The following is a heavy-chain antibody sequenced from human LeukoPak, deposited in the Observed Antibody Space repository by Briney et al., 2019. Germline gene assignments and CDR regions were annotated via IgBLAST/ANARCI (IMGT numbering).Heavy chain of an antibody. CDR1: GFTFDDYV. V-gene: IGHV3-43*02. CDR3: AKARPTSIAAPYYYYGMDV. Sequence: PGGSLRLSSAASGFTFDDYVMHWVRQAPGQGLDSVSLISGDGGSTYYADSVKGRFTISRDNSKNSLYLQMNSLRTEDTALYYCAKARPTSIAAPYYYYGMDVWGQGTTVTVSS. J-gene: IGHJ6*02. D-gene: IGHD6-6*01. CDR2: ISGDGGST.